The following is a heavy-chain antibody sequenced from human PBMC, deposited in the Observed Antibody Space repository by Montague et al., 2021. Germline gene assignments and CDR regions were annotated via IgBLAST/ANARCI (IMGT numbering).Heavy chain of an antibody. CDR1: GFTFNNYF. D-gene: IGHD6-13*01. Sequence: SLRLSCAASGFTFNNYFMSWFRQAPGKGLEWVSYIGTSSSFTRYADSVKGRFTISRDNAMNSLYLQMTAVRGEDTAVYYCARVGLTVAAGMIDCWGQGTLVTVSS. J-gene: IGHJ4*02. V-gene: IGHV3-11*06. CDR3: ARVGLTVAAGMIDC. CDR2: IGTSSSFT.